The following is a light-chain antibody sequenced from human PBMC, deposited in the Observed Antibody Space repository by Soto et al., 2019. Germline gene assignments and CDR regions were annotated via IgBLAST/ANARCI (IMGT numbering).Light chain of an antibody. J-gene: IGLJ1*01. Sequence: QSVLTQPASVSGSPGQSITISCTGTSSDFGGYNYVSWYQQHPGKAPKLMIYDVSNRPSGVSNRFSGSKSGNTASLTISGLQAEDEADYYCSSYTSSSLHVFGTGTKLTVL. CDR3: SSYTSSSLHV. CDR2: DVS. V-gene: IGLV2-14*03. CDR1: SSDFGGYNY.